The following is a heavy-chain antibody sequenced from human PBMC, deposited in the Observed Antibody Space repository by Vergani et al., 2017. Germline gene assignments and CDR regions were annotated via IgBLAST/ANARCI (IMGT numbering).Heavy chain of an antibody. V-gene: IGHV1-18*01. CDR3: ARAPGGYFFRFDP. Sequence: QVQLVQSEAEVKKPEASVKVSCKASNYTFIDYGISWVPQAPGQGLEWMGWISAYNGNTNYAPKFQGRVTMTTDTTTSTAYMDLSSLTSDDTAVHYCARAPGGYFFRFDPWGQGTLVTVSS. CDR2: ISAYNGNT. D-gene: IGHD3-10*01. J-gene: IGHJ5*02. CDR1: NYTFIDYG.